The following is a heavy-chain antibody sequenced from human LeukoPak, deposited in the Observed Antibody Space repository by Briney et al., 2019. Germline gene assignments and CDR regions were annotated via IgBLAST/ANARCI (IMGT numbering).Heavy chain of an antibody. V-gene: IGHV3-30*03. Sequence: GGSLRLSCAASGFTFSSYSMNWVRQAPGKGLEWVAVISYDGSNKYYADSVKGRFTISRDNSKNTLYLQMNSLRAEDTAVYYCARSPTLHTAMVKYYFDYWGQGTLVTVSS. J-gene: IGHJ4*02. CDR2: ISYDGSNK. CDR3: ARSPTLHTAMVKYYFDY. CDR1: GFTFSSYS. D-gene: IGHD5-18*01.